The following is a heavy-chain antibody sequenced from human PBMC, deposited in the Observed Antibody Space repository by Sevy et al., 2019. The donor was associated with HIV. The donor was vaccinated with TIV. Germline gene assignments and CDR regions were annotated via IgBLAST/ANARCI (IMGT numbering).Heavy chain of an antibody. CDR3: AGKVDFVVIPGATDYFYLDV. V-gene: IGHV4-59*08. CDR1: GGSISSDY. Sequence: SETLSLSCTVSGGSISSDYWSWIRQPPGKGLEWIGYIYDTGSTHYNPSLKSRVRISADTSKNQFSLRLSSVTAADTAVYFCAGKVDFVVIPGATDYFYLDVWGKGTTVTVSS. J-gene: IGHJ6*03. CDR2: IYDTGST. D-gene: IGHD2-2*03.